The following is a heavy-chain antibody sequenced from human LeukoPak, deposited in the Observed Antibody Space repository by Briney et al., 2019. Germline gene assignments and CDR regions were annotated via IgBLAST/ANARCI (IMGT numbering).Heavy chain of an antibody. Sequence: ASVKVSCKASGGTFSSYAISWVRQAPGQRLEWMGGIIPIFGTANYAQKFQGRVTITTDESTSTAYMELSSLRSEDTAVYYCARAGPIDYHGSGRYYNWFDPWGQGTLVTVSS. CDR1: GGTFSSYA. D-gene: IGHD3-10*01. V-gene: IGHV1-69*05. J-gene: IGHJ5*02. CDR3: ARAGPIDYHGSGRYYNWFDP. CDR2: IIPIFGTA.